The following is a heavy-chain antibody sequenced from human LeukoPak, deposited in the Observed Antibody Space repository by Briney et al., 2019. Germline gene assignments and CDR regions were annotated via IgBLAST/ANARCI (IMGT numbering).Heavy chain of an antibody. CDR1: GGSISSSSYY. CDR3: AGDGRYCSSTNCPTKGVD. Sequence: PSETLSLTCTVSGGSISSSSYYWGWIRQPPGKGLEWIGSIYYSGSTYYNPSLKSRVSISLDTSKSQFSLQLSSVTAADTAVYYCAGDGRYCSSTNCPTKGVDWGQGTLVTVSS. J-gene: IGHJ4*02. V-gene: IGHV4-39*07. CDR2: IYYSGST. D-gene: IGHD2-2*01.